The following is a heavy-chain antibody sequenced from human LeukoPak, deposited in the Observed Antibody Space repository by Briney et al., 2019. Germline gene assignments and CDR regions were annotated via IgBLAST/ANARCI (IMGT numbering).Heavy chain of an antibody. J-gene: IGHJ3*02. V-gene: IGHV4-59*01. Sequence: ASETLSLTCTVSGGSISSYYWSWIRQPPGKGLEWIGYIYYSGSTNYNPSLKSRVTISVDTSKNQFSLKLSSVTAADTAVYYCARDRQQLVPSYAFDIWGQGTMVTVSS. CDR1: GGSISSYY. CDR3: ARDRQQLVPSYAFDI. D-gene: IGHD6-13*01. CDR2: IYYSGST.